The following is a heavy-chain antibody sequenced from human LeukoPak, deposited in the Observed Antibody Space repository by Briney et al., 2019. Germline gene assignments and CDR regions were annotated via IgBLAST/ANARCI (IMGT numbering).Heavy chain of an antibody. Sequence: ASVKVSCTASGYTFTGYYMHWVRQAPGQGLEWMGRINPNSGGTNYAQKFQGRVTMTRDTSISTAYMELSRLRSDDTAVYYCARGGYDFVYYYYGMDVWGQGITVTVSS. CDR2: INPNSGGT. J-gene: IGHJ6*02. CDR3: ARGGYDFVYYYYGMDV. CDR1: GYTFTGYY. V-gene: IGHV1-2*06. D-gene: IGHD3-3*01.